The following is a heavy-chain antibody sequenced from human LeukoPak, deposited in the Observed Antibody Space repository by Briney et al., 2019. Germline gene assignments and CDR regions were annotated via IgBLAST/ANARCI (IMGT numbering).Heavy chain of an antibody. V-gene: IGHV5-10-1*01. CDR1: GYSFTSYW. Sequence: GESLKISCKGSGYSFTSYWISWVRQMPGKGLEWMGRIDPSDSYTNYSPSSQGHVTISADKSISTAYLQWSSLKASDTAMYYCARESIAAAPEGYWGQGTLVTVSS. D-gene: IGHD6-13*01. CDR2: IDPSDSYT. J-gene: IGHJ4*02. CDR3: ARESIAAAPEGY.